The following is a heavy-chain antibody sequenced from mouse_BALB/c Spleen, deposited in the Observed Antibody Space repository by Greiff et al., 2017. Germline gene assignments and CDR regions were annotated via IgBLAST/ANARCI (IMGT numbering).Heavy chain of an antibody. D-gene: IGHD4-1*01. CDR2: INPRSGGT. CDR3: ARRNWDEFAY. CDR1: GYAFTNYL. J-gene: IGHJ3*01. Sequence: QVQLQQSGAELVRPGTSVKVSCKASGYAFTNYLIEWVKQRPGQGLEWIGVINPRSGGTNYNEKFKGKATLTADKSSSTAYMQLSSLTSDDSAVYFCARRNWDEFAYWGQGTLVTVSA. V-gene: IGHV1-54*03.